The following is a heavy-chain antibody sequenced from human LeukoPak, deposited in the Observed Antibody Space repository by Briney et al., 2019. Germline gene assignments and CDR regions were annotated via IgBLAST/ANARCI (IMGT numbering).Heavy chain of an antibody. V-gene: IGHV3-23*01. D-gene: IGHD1-26*01. CDR1: GFTFHNNA. CDR3: VKVSGRGPRGPCDF. CDR2: ISGSGNST. Sequence: GGSLRLSCAASGFTFHNNATAWVRQAPGKGLEWVSGISGSGNSTYYADSVKGRFTISRDVSKNTLYMQMNSLRVEDTAVYYCVKVSGRGPRGPCDFWGQGTLVTVSS. J-gene: IGHJ4*02.